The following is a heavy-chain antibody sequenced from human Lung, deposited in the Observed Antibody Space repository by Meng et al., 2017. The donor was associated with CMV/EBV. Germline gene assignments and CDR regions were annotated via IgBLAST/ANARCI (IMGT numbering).Heavy chain of an antibody. CDR3: VRGGWSPGY. Sequence: ASXXVFCKASGYTFTSNGISWVRQDPGQGLEGMGWISVNSGKTTYAQKVQGRINMTTDTSTSTAYMELRSLRTDDTAGYYCVRGGWSPGYWGQGTLVTVSS. CDR2: ISVNSGKT. CDR1: GYTFTSNG. D-gene: IGHD6-19*01. V-gene: IGHV1-18*01. J-gene: IGHJ4*02.